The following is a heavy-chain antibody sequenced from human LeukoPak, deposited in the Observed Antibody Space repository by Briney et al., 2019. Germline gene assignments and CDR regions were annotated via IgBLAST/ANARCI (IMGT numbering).Heavy chain of an antibody. D-gene: IGHD4-23*01. CDR3: ARIDYGGIDY. CDR1: GFTFSSYE. V-gene: IGHV3-48*03. CDR2: ITTRGSTK. J-gene: IGHJ4*02. Sequence: TWGSLRLSCTPSGFTFSSYEMSWVRQAPGKGLEWVSYITTRGSTKYYADSVKGRFTISRDNARNSLYLQMNSLRVEDTAIYYCARIDYGGIDYWGQGTLVTVSS.